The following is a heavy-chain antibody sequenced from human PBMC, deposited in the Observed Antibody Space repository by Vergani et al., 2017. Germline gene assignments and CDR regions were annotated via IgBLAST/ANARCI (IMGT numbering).Heavy chain of an antibody. CDR2: ISAYNGNT. CDR3: ARXSTYYYDTPERDDAFDI. J-gene: IGHJ3*02. Sequence: QVQLVQSGAEVKKPGASVKVSCKASGYTFTSYGISWVRQATGQGLEWMGWISAYNGNTNYAQKPQVRVTMTTDTSTSTAYIELRSLISDDTAVYYCARXSTYYYDTPERDDAFDIWGQGTMVTVSS. CDR1: GYTFTSYG. V-gene: IGHV1-18*04. D-gene: IGHD3-22*01.